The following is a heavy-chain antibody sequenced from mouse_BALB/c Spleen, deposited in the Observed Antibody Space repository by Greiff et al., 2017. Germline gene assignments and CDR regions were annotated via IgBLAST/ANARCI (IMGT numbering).Heavy chain of an antibody. V-gene: IGHV7-3*02. Sequence: EVKLVESGGGLVQPGGSLRLSCATSGFTFTDYYMSWVRQPPGKALEWLGFIRNKANGSTTEYSASVKGRFTISRDNSQSILYLQMNTLRAEDSATYYCERDEGYRCAWFAYWGQGTLVTVSA. J-gene: IGHJ3*01. CDR1: GFTFTDYY. D-gene: IGHD2-14*01. CDR3: ERDEGYRCAWFAY. CDR2: IRNKANGSTT.